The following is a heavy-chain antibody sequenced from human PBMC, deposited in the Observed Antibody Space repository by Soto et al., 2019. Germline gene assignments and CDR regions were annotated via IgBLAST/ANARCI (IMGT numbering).Heavy chain of an antibody. D-gene: IGHD6-13*01. CDR2: IRSKANSYAT. CDR3: TRHSYSSSWHYYFDY. V-gene: IGHV3-73*01. Sequence: EVQLVESGGGLVRPGGSLKLSCAASGFTFSGSAMHWVRQASGKGLEWVGRIRSKANSYATAYAASVKGRFTISRDDSKNTAYLQMNSLKTEDTAVYYCTRHSYSSSWHYYFDYWGQGTLVTVSS. CDR1: GFTFSGSA. J-gene: IGHJ4*02.